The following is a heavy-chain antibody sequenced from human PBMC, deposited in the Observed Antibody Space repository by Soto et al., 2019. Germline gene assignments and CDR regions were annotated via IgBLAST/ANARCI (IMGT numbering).Heavy chain of an antibody. CDR2: IYWNDDK. Sequence: SGPTLVHPTHPLTLTCTFSGFSLSTSGVGVGWIRQPPGKALEWLALIYWNDDKRYSPSLKSRLTITKDTSKNQVVLTMTNMDPVDTATYYCAHSVAARRFLLLGATCYSSYGMDVWGQATTVTLS. V-gene: IGHV2-5*01. D-gene: IGHD6-6*01. CDR1: GFSLSTSGVG. CDR3: AHSVAARRFLLLGATCYSSYGMDV. J-gene: IGHJ6*02.